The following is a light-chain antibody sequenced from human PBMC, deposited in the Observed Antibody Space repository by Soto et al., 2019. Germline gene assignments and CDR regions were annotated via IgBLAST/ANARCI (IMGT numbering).Light chain of an antibody. CDR3: QQYGSSPIT. J-gene: IGKJ5*01. Sequence: EIALTQSPGTPSLSPGETPTPHCRASQSASNNYLAWYQQKPGQAPRLLIYGASSRATGIPARFSGSGSGTDFTLTISRLEPEDFAVYYCQQYGSSPITFGQGTRLEIK. V-gene: IGKV3-20*01. CDR1: QSASNNY. CDR2: GAS.